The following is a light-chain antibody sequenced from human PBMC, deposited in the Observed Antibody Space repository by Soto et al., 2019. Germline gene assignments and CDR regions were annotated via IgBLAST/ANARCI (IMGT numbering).Light chain of an antibody. CDR3: QQRSNWPF. CDR1: ENVANY. Sequence: EIVLTQSPATLSLSPGERATLSCRASENVANYLDWYQQKPGQAPRLLIYDASNRATGIPARFSGSGSGTDFTLTISSLEPEDFAVYYCQQRSNWPFFGQGTRLEV. CDR2: DAS. J-gene: IGKJ5*01. V-gene: IGKV3-11*01.